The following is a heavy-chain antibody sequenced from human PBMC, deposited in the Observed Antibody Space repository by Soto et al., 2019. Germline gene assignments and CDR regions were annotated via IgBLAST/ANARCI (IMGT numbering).Heavy chain of an antibody. CDR3: AHEGSGDFPLDY. Sequence: QITLKESGPTLVKPTQTLTLTCTLSGLSLNSNGVGVGWIRQSPGKALEWLAVVYWDDVKHYSPSLERRLTITKDTSETGVVLTMTNMYPVDTGTYYCAHEGSGDFPLDYWGQGILVTVSS. J-gene: IGHJ4*02. V-gene: IGHV2-5*02. CDR2: VYWDDVK. CDR1: GLSLNSNGVG. D-gene: IGHD4-17*01.